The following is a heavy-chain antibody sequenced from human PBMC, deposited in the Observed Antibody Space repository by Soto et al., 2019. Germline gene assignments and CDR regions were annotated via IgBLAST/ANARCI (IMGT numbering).Heavy chain of an antibody. CDR3: ARGGGSRDGYNYSFDY. Sequence: PSETLSLTCTVSGGSISSGDYYWSWIRQPPGKGLEWIGYIYYSGSTYYNPSLKSRVTISVDTSKNQFSLKLSSVTAADTAVYYCARGGGSRDGYNYSFDYWGQGTLVTVSS. V-gene: IGHV4-30-4*02. J-gene: IGHJ4*02. CDR1: GGSISSGDYY. D-gene: IGHD5-12*01. CDR2: IYYSGST.